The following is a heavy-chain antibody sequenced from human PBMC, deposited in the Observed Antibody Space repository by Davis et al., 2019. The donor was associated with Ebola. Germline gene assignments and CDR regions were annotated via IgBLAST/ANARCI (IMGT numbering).Heavy chain of an antibody. CDR1: GFTFSSYG. V-gene: IGHV3-33*01. CDR3: ARDLVVIPDYYGMDV. CDR2: IWYDGSNK. D-gene: IGHD3-16*02. J-gene: IGHJ6*02. Sequence: GESLKISCAASGFTFSSYGMHWVRQAPGKGLEWVAVIWYDGSNKYYADSVKGRFTISRDNSKNTLYLQMNSLRAEDTAVYYCARDLVVIPDYYGMDVWGQGTTVTVSS.